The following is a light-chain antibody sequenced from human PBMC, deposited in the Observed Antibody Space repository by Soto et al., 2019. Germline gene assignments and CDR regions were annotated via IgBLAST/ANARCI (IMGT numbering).Light chain of an antibody. J-gene: IGKJ1*01. Sequence: EIVMTQSPATLSVSPGERATLSCRASQSVRNNLAWYQQKPGQAPRLLIYGASTRATGIPARFSGSRSGTEFTLTISSLYSEDFAVYYCQQYNNWPPWTFGQGTKVEIK. CDR3: QQYNNWPPWT. V-gene: IGKV3-15*01. CDR1: QSVRNN. CDR2: GAS.